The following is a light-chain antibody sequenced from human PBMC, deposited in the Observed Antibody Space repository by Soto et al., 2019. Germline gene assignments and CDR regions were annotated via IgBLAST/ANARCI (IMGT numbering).Light chain of an antibody. J-gene: IGKJ1*01. CDR2: DVS. Sequence: DIQMTQSPSSLSASVGGRVTITCQASQDISNYLTWYQQKPGKAPKLLIHDVSNLETGVPSRFSGRGSGTAFTFTISSLQPEDIAAYYCQLYGNLPRTFGQGTKVEIK. CDR1: QDISNY. CDR3: QLYGNLPRT. V-gene: IGKV1-33*01.